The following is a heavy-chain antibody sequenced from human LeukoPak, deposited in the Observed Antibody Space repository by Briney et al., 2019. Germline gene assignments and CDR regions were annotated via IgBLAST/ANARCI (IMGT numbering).Heavy chain of an antibody. J-gene: IGHJ4*02. Sequence: PGGSLRLSCAASGFTFSSDSMTWVRQAPGKGLEWVSTISNIAVSTFYADPVKGRFSISRDNSKNTLYLHMSSLSAEDTAMYYCAKDSFSTMWGPGTLVTVSS. CDR3: AKDSFSTM. V-gene: IGHV3-23*01. D-gene: IGHD2/OR15-2a*01. CDR2: ISNIAVST. CDR1: GFTFSSDS.